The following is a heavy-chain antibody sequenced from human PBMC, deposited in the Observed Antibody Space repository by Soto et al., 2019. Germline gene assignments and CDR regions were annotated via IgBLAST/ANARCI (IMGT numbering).Heavy chain of an antibody. Sequence: EVQLVESGGGLVKPGGSLRLSCAASGFTFSNAWMSWVRQAPGKGLEWVGRIKSKTDGGTTDYAAPVKGRFTISRDDSKNTLYRQMNSLKTEDTAVYYCTTVSIAVAGIRDYWGQGTLVTVSS. CDR2: IKSKTDGGTT. D-gene: IGHD6-19*01. CDR1: GFTFSNAW. V-gene: IGHV3-15*01. CDR3: TTVSIAVAGIRDY. J-gene: IGHJ4*02.